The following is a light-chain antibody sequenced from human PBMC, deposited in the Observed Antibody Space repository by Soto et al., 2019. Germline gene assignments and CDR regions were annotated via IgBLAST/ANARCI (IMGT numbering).Light chain of an antibody. V-gene: IGLV1-44*01. CDR2: SDN. Sequence: QSVLTQPPSASGPLGQRVTISCSGGSSNIGTNTVNWYQQLPGTAPKLLIYSDNQWPSGVPDRFSGSKSGTSASLAISGLQSDDEADYYCAAWDDSLNGVIFGGGTKLTVL. CDR3: AAWDDSLNGVI. J-gene: IGLJ2*01. CDR1: SSNIGTNT.